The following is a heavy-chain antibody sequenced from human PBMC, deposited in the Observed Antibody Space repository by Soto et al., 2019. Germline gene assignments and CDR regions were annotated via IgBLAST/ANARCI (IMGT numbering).Heavy chain of an antibody. CDR1: GGSISSYY. D-gene: IGHD1-20*01. Sequence: SETLSLTCTVSGGSISSYYWSWIRQPPGKGLEWIGYIYYSGSTNYNPSLKSRVTISVDTSKNQFSLKLSSVTAADTAVYYCAREYITGTEDWFDPWGQGTLVTVSS. J-gene: IGHJ5*02. V-gene: IGHV4-59*01. CDR2: IYYSGST. CDR3: AREYITGTEDWFDP.